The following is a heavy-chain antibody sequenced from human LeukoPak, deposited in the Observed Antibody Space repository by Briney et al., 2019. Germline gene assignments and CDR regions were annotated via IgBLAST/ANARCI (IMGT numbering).Heavy chain of an antibody. CDR2: INHSGST. Sequence: PSETLSLTCAVYGGSFSGYYWSWIRQPPGKGLEWIGEINHSGSTNYNPSLKSRVNISVDTSKNQFSLKLSSVTAADTAVYYCARVANYYDSSGYYWTFFDYWGQGTLVTVSS. J-gene: IGHJ4*02. D-gene: IGHD3-22*01. V-gene: IGHV4-34*01. CDR1: GGSFSGYY. CDR3: ARVANYYDSSGYYWTFFDY.